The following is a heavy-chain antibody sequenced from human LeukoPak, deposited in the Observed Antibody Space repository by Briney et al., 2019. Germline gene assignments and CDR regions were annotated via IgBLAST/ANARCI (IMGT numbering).Heavy chain of an antibody. V-gene: IGHV4-4*07. CDR3: VREAGDIVTVPGVEDYFYYYMDV. D-gene: IGHD3-16*02. Sequence: PSETLSLTCGVSGASISNYYWSWIRQPAGKGPEWIGRLYTNGSANFHPSLKSRVTLSADTSANQFSLRLRSVTAADTAVYYCVREAGDIVTVPGVEDYFYYYMDVWGKGTTVTVSS. J-gene: IGHJ6*03. CDR1: GASISNYY. CDR2: LYTNGSA.